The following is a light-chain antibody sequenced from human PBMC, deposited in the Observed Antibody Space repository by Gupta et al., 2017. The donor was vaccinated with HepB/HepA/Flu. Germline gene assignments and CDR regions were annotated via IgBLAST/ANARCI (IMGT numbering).Light chain of an antibody. J-gene: IGLJ1*01. Sequence: SYELTQPPSVSVSPGQTASITCSGDKLGDKYACWYQQKPGQSPVLVIYKDSKRPSGIPERFSGSTSGTTATLTIRGTQAMDEADYYCQAWDSSTAVFGTGTKVTVL. CDR2: KDS. V-gene: IGLV3-1*01. CDR1: KLGDKY. CDR3: QAWDSSTAV.